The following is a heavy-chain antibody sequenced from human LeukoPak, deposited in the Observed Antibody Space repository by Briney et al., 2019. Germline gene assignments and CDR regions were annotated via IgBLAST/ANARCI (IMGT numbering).Heavy chain of an antibody. CDR2: ISSSSSYI. D-gene: IGHD2-21*02. J-gene: IGHJ6*02. V-gene: IGHV3-21*01. CDR3: ARGLERGYVVVTAIQDYYYYGMDV. CDR1: GFTFSSYS. Sequence: GGSLRPSCAASGFTFSSYSMNWVRQAPGKGLEWVSSISSSSSYIYYADSVKGRFTISRDNAKNSLYLQMNSLRAEDTAVYYCARGLERGYVVVTAIQDYYYYGMDVWGQGTTVTVSS.